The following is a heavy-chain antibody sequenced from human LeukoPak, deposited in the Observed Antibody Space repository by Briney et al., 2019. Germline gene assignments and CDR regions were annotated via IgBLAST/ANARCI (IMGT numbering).Heavy chain of an antibody. CDR1: RFTFSSYL. V-gene: IGHV3-7*01. J-gene: IGHJ4*02. CDR2: IKQDGSEK. CDR3: ARGAVTTFDY. Sequence: GGSLRLSCAASRFTFSSYLMTWVRQAPGKGLEWVANIKQDGSEKYYVDSVKGRFTISRDNAKNSLHLQMNSLRAEDTAVYYCARGAVTTFDYWGQGTLVTVSS. D-gene: IGHD4-11*01.